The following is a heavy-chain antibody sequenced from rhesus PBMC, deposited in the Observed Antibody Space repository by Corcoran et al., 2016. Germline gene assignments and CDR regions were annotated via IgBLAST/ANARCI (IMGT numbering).Heavy chain of an antibody. V-gene: IGHV4-80*01. Sequence: QVQLQESGPGLVKPSETLSLTCTVSGASISSNWWSWIRQPPGKGLEWIGEINGKSGSHNYNPSLKSRVTSSKDASKNQFSLKLSSVSAADTAVYYCARDPDNIHDAFDFWGQGLRVTVSS. CDR2: INGKSGSH. CDR1: GASISSNW. D-gene: IGHD2-15*01. J-gene: IGHJ3*01. CDR3: ARDPDNIHDAFDF.